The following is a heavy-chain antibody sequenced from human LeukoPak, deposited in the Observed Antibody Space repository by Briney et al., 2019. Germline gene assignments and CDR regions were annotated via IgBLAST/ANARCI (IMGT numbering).Heavy chain of an antibody. Sequence: PSETLSLTCTVSGGSISSSSYYWGWIRQPPGKGLEWIGSIYYSGSTYYNPSLKSRVTISVDTSKNQFSLKLSSVTAADTAVYYCARESSTSCYVDWGQGTLVTVSS. D-gene: IGHD2-2*01. V-gene: IGHV4-39*07. CDR1: GGSISSSSYY. CDR3: ARESSTSCYVD. CDR2: IYYSGST. J-gene: IGHJ4*02.